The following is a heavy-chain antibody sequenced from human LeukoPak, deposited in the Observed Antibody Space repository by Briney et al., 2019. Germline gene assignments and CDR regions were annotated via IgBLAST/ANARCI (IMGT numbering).Heavy chain of an antibody. D-gene: IGHD3-10*01. Sequence: SGPTLVDPTQTLTLTCTFSGFSLSTSGVGVGWIRQPPAKALEWLALIYWNDDKRYSPSLKSRLTITKDTSKNQVVLTMTNMDPVDTATYYCARRSNYYGSGTLYGGPFDYWGQGTLVTVSS. CDR2: IYWNDDK. CDR1: GFSLSTSGVG. V-gene: IGHV2-5*01. CDR3: ARRSNYYGSGTLYGGPFDY. J-gene: IGHJ4*02.